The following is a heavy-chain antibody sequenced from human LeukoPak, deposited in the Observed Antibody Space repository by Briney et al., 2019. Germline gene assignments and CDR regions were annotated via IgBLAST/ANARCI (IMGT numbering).Heavy chain of an antibody. J-gene: IGHJ4*02. CDR1: GGSISSNSYY. CDR3: ARDGSIAAHSFDY. D-gene: IGHD6-6*01. Sequence: SETLSLTCAVSGGSISSNSYYWGWIRQPPGKGLEWIGSIYYSGSTYYNPSLKSRVTISVDTSKNQFSLRLSSVTAADTAVYYCARDGSIAAHSFDYWGQGTLVTVSS. V-gene: IGHV4-39*07. CDR2: IYYSGST.